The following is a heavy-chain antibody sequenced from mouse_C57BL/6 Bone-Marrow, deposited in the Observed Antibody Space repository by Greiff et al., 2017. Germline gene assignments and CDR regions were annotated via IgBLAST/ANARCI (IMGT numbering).Heavy chain of an antibody. CDR2: IDPEIGDT. CDR3: SSCDGNYFDF. J-gene: IGHJ2*01. D-gene: IGHD2-3*01. CDR1: GFNIKDDY. V-gene: IGHV14-4*01. Sequence: VQLKQSGAELVRPGASVKLSCTASGFNIKDDYIHWVKQRPEQGLEWIGWIDPEIGDTEYASKFQGKATITSATSSNTAYLQLSSLTSYDTAVYYCSSCDGNYFDFWGQGTPLTVAS.